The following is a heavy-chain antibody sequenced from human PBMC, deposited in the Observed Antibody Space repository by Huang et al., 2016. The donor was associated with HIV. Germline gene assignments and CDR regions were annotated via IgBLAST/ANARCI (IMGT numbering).Heavy chain of an antibody. CDR3: ARGDYYGSANFRRHPYYYYYSMDV. J-gene: IGHJ6*03. V-gene: IGHV1-8*03. CDR2: ISPNSGRT. Sequence: QVQLVQSGAEVKKPGASVKVSCKASGYTYISYDIHWVRQATGQGLEWMGCISPNSGRTGYSQKFHTRITITRNTSISTAYMELSSLRSEDTAVYYCARGDYYGSANFRRHPYYYYYSMDVWGKGTTVTVSS. CDR1: GYTYISYD. D-gene: IGHD3-10*01.